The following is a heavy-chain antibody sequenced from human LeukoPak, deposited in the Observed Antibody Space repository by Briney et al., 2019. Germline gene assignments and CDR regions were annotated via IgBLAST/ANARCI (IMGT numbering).Heavy chain of an antibody. CDR1: GFTFSNYG. D-gene: IGHD3-22*01. J-gene: IGHJ4*02. Sequence: GGSLRLSCAASGFTFSNYGMHWVRQAPGKGLEWVAVIWYDGSNKYYAGSVKGRFTISRDNSKNTLYLQMNSLRVEDTAVYHCARAGDSSGYYYGDWGQGTLVTVSS. V-gene: IGHV3-33*01. CDR2: IWYDGSNK. CDR3: ARAGDSSGYYYGD.